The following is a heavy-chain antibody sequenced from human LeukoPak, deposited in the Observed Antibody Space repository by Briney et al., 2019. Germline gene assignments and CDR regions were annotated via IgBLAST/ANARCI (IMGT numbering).Heavy chain of an antibody. CDR3: ANTDCSSTSCYIGYFQH. CDR1: GFTFSSYG. J-gene: IGHJ1*01. CDR2: ISPSGDST. Sequence: PGGSLRLSCAASGFTFSSYGMSWVRKAPGKGLEWVSAISPSGDSTYYADSVKGLFTISRDNSKNTLYLQVNSLRAEDTAVYYCANTDCSSTSCYIGYFQHWGQGTLVTASS. D-gene: IGHD2-2*02. V-gene: IGHV3-23*01.